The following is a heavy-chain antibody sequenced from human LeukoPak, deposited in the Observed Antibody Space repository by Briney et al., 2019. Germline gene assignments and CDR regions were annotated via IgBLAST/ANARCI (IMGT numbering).Heavy chain of an antibody. CDR1: GYTFASYG. CDR2: ISAYNGDT. V-gene: IGHV1-18*01. Sequence: ASVKASCKASGYTFASYGINWMRQAPGQGLEWMGWISAYNGDTNYAQNLQGRVTLTTDTSTSTAYMDLRSLRSDDTAVYYCARESNWAYYFDSWGQGTLVTVTS. J-gene: IGHJ4*02. CDR3: ARESNWAYYFDS. D-gene: IGHD1-1*01.